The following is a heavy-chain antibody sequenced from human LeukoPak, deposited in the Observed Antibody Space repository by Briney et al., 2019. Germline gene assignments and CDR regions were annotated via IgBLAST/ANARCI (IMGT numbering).Heavy chain of an antibody. Sequence: SETLSLTCTVSGGSISSSSYYWGWIRQPPGKGLEWIGSIYYSGSTYYNPSLKSRVTISVDTSKNQFSLKLSSVTAADMAVYYCARQSYCSGGSCYSPKIDYWGQGTLVTVSS. CDR1: GGSISSSSYY. J-gene: IGHJ4*02. D-gene: IGHD2-15*01. V-gene: IGHV4-39*01. CDR3: ARQSYCSGGSCYSPKIDY. CDR2: IYYSGST.